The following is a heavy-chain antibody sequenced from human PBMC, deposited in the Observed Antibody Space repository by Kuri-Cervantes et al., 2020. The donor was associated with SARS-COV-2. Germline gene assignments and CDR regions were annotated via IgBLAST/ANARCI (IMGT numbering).Heavy chain of an antibody. CDR3: ARALSGWEHYYYYYGMAV. V-gene: IGHV3-64*01. J-gene: IGHJ6*01. Sequence: GESLKISCAASGFTFSSYAMHWVRQAPGKGLEYVSAISSNGGSTYYANSVKGRFTISRDNSKNTLYLQMGSLRAEDMAVYYCARALSGWEHYYYYYGMAVWGQGNTVHGAS. CDR2: ISSNGGST. D-gene: IGHD6-19*01. CDR1: GFTFSSYA.